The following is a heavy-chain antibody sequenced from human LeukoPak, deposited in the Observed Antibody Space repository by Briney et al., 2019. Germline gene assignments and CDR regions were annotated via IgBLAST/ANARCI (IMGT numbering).Heavy chain of an antibody. CDR3: ARNYGGGGSGWNYYYYYMDV. CDR2: IYYSGST. J-gene: IGHJ6*03. D-gene: IGHD6-19*01. CDR1: GGSISSSSYY. V-gene: IGHV4-39*01. Sequence: SETLSLTCTVSGGSISSSSYYWGWIRQPPGKGLEWIGSIYYSGSTYYNPSLKSRVTISVDTPKNQFSLKLSSVTAADTAVYYCARNYGGGGSGWNYYYYYMDVWGKGTTVTISS.